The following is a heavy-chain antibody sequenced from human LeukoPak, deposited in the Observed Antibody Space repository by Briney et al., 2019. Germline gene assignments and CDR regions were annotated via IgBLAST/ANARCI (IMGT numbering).Heavy chain of an antibody. CDR2: ISYDGSNK. J-gene: IGHJ6*02. CDR1: GFTFSSYG. D-gene: IGHD2-2*03. V-gene: IGHV3-30*18. CDR3: AKDGYCSSTSCYRGPQYYYYGMTS. Sequence: GGSLRLSCAASGFTFSSYGMHWVRQAPGKGLEWVAVISYDGSNKYYADSVKGRFTISRDNSKNTLYLQMNSLRAEDTAVYYCAKDGYCSSTSCYRGPQYYYYGMTSGAKGPRSPSP.